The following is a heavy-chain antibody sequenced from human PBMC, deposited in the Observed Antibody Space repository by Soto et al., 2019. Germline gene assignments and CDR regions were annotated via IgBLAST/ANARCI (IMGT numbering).Heavy chain of an antibody. CDR3: ARDSLAFGGVIVTGSFDI. Sequence: PSETLSLTCTVSGGSISSGGYYWSWIRQHPGKGLEWIGYIYYSGSTYYNPSLKSRVTISVDTSKNQFSLKLSSVTAAETAVYYCARDSLAFGGVIVTGSFDIWGQGTMVTVSS. CDR2: IYYSGST. J-gene: IGHJ3*02. CDR1: GGSISSGGYY. V-gene: IGHV4-31*03. D-gene: IGHD3-16*02.